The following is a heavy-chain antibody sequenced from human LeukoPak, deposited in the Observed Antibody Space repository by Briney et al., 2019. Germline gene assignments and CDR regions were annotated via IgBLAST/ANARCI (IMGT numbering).Heavy chain of an antibody. D-gene: IGHD3-10*01. Sequence: SETLSLTCTVSGGSISNHYWSWIRQPPGKGLEWIGYISYSGSTNYNPSLKSRVTISVDTSKNQFSPKLSSVTAADTAVYYCASTMVRGVARYYFDYWGQGTLVTVSS. CDR2: ISYSGST. CDR1: GGSISNHY. V-gene: IGHV4-59*11. CDR3: ASTMVRGVARYYFDY. J-gene: IGHJ4*02.